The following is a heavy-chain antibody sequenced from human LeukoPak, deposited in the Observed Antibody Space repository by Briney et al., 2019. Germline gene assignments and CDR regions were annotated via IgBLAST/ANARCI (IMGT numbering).Heavy chain of an antibody. CDR1: GGSFSGYQ. J-gene: IGHJ4*02. V-gene: IGHV4-34*01. CDR3: ARTRDGYNPLDY. CDR2: IYYSGST. Sequence: SETLSLTCAVYGGSFSGYQWTWIRQPPGKGLEWIGSIYYSGSTYYNPSLKSRVTISVDTSKNQFSLKLSSVTAADTAVYYCARTRDGYNPLDYWGQGTLVTVSS. D-gene: IGHD5-24*01.